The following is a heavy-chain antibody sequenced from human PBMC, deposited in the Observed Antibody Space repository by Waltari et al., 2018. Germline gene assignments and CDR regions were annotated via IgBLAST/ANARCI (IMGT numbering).Heavy chain of an antibody. CDR1: GGSISSSSYY. V-gene: IGHV4-39*07. Sequence: QLQLQESGPGLVKPSETLSLTCTVSGGSISSSSYYWGWIRQPPGKGLEWIGSIYYSGSTYYTPSLKSRVTISVDTSKNQFSLKLSSVTAADTAVYYCAGSGYSSGWSYFDLWGRGTLVTVSS. CDR2: IYYSGST. J-gene: IGHJ2*01. CDR3: AGSGYSSGWSYFDL. D-gene: IGHD6-19*01.